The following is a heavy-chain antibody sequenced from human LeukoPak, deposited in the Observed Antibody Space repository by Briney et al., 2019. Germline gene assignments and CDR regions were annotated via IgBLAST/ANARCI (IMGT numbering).Heavy chain of an antibody. Sequence: GASVKVSCKASGYTFAGYYMHWVRQAPGQGLEWMGWINPNSGGTNYAQKFQGRVTMTRDTSISTAYMELSRLRSDDTAVYYCAREQRNYGSGSYLGNWFDPWGQGTLVTVSS. V-gene: IGHV1-2*02. CDR2: INPNSGGT. D-gene: IGHD3-10*01. J-gene: IGHJ5*02. CDR1: GYTFAGYY. CDR3: AREQRNYGSGSYLGNWFDP.